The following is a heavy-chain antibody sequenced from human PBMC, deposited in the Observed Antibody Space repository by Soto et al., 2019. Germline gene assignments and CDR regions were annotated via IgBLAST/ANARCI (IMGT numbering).Heavy chain of an antibody. CDR2: IDPSDSYT. J-gene: IGHJ3*02. CDR3: ARLVRTIAVAGPDAFDI. CDR1: GYSFTSYW. Sequence: PGESLKISCKGSGYSFTSYWISWVRQMPGKGLEWMGRIDPSDSYTNYSPSFQGHVTISADKSISTAYLQWSSLKASDTAMYYCARLVRTIAVAGPDAFDIWGQGTMVTVSS. V-gene: IGHV5-10-1*01. D-gene: IGHD6-19*01.